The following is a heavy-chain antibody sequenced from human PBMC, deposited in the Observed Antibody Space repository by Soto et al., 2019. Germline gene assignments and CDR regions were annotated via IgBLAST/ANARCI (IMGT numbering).Heavy chain of an antibody. CDR2: IKSKTDGGTT. Sequence: EVQLVESGGGLVKPGGSLRLSCAASGFTFSNAWMNWVRQAPGKGLEWVGRIKSKTDGGTTDYAAPVKGRFTISRDDSKNTLYLQMNSLKTEDTAVYYCTTGVLEWPTWASYYYYYGMDVWGQGTTVTVSS. V-gene: IGHV3-15*07. CDR1: GFTFSNAW. J-gene: IGHJ6*02. CDR3: TTGVLEWPTWASYYYYYGMDV. D-gene: IGHD3-3*01.